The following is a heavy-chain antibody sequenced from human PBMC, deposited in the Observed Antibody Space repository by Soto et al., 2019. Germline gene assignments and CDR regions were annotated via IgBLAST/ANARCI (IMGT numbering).Heavy chain of an antibody. CDR1: GFTFSSYA. CDR3: AKVGLLYRPHCSGGRCYSSYFDY. V-gene: IGHV3-23*01. Sequence: PGGSLRLSCAASGFTFSSYAMSWGRQAPWKGLEWVSAISGSGGSTYYADSVKGRFTISRDNSKNTLYLQMNSLRAEDTAVYYCAKVGLLYRPHCSGGRCYSSYFDYWGQGTLVTVST. D-gene: IGHD2-15*01. CDR2: ISGSGGST. J-gene: IGHJ4*02.